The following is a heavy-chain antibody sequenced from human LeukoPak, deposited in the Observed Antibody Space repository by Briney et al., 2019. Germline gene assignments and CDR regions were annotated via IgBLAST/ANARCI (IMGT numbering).Heavy chain of an antibody. D-gene: IGHD4-23*01. V-gene: IGHV1-2*02. Sequence: ASVKVSCLASGYTFTGYYMHWVRQAPGPGLEWMGWINPNSGDTNYAQKFAGRVTMPRDTSISSASMELSRLRSDDTAVYFCARDGYGGNSFDYWGQGTLVSVSS. J-gene: IGHJ4*02. CDR2: INPNSGDT. CDR3: ARDGYGGNSFDY. CDR1: GYTFTGYY.